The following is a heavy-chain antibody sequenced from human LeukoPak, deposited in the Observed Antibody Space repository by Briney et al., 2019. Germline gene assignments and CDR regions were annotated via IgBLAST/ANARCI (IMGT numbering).Heavy chain of an antibody. CDR1: GASISSYY. D-gene: IGHD3-16*02. Sequence: SETLSPTCTVSGASISSYYWSWIRHPPGKGLEWIGFIFSSGSTNYNPSLKSRVTMSVDTSKNQFSLKLSSVTAADTAVYYCARDGAGIKLRLGELSFAFDNWGQGTLVTVPS. CDR3: ARDGAGIKLRLGELSFAFDN. CDR2: IFSSGST. J-gene: IGHJ4*02. V-gene: IGHV4-59*01.